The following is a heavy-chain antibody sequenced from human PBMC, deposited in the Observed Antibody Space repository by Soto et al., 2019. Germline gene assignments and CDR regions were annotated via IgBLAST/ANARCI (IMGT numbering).Heavy chain of an antibody. V-gene: IGHV1-2*04. CDR1: GYTFTDYY. D-gene: IGHD2-15*01. CDR2: SNPNSGAT. Sequence: GASVKVSCKASGYTFTDYYMRWVRQAPGQGLEWMGWSNPNSGATNYAQKFQGWVTMTRDTSISTAYMELRRLRSDDTAVYYCASGPRVLPPIYSFFDYWGQGTLGTVSS. CDR3: ASGPRVLPPIYSFFDY. J-gene: IGHJ4*02.